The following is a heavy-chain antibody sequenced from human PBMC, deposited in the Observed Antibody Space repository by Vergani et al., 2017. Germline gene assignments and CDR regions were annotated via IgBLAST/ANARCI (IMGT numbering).Heavy chain of an antibody. CDR1: GGSISSYY. J-gene: IGHJ3*02. CDR2: IYTSGST. CDR3: AREASEVLWFGEFPSAFDI. D-gene: IGHD3-10*01. Sequence: QVQLQESGPGLVKPSETLSLTCTVSGGSISSYYWSWIRQPAGQGLEWIGRIYTSGSTNYNPSLKSRVTISVDTSKNQFSLKLSSVTAADTAVYYCAREASEVLWFGEFPSAFDIWGQGTTVTVSS. V-gene: IGHV4-4*07.